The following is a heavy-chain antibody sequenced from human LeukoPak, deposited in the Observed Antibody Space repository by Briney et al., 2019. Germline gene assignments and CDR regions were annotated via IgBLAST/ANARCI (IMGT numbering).Heavy chain of an antibody. D-gene: IGHD3-10*02. Sequence: GGSLRLSCATSGFTFDRYTIHWVRQAPGKGLEWVSLAGWAGGTTYYSDSVRGRFTISRDSSKNSVYLQMNSLTTDDTAFYFCAKELDTMFFDYWGQGALVTVSS. J-gene: IGHJ4*02. CDR1: GFTFDRYT. V-gene: IGHV3-43*01. CDR2: AGWAGGTT. CDR3: AKELDTMFFDY.